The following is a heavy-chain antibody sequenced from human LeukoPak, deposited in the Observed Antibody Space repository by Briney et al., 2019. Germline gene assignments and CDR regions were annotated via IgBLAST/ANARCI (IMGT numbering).Heavy chain of an antibody. CDR3: AREIRSCVGGTCYLFFDY. J-gene: IGHJ4*02. CDR2: INTSGGT. V-gene: IGHV4-4*07. CDR1: GGPINTYY. D-gene: IGHD2-15*01. Sequence: SETLSLTCTVSGGPINTYYWSWIRQPAGKGLEWIGRINTSGGTKKPSLTSRVTMSLDTSRNQFFLKLNSVTAADTAVYYCAREIRSCVGGTCYLFFDYWGQGTLVTVSS.